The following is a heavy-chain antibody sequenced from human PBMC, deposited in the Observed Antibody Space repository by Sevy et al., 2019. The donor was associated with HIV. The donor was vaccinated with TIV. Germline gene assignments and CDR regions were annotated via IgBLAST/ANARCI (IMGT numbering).Heavy chain of an antibody. V-gene: IGHV3-23*01. CDR2: ISGSGRYT. Sequence: GESLKISCAASGFTFSTYAMNWVRQAPGKGLEWVSSISGSGRYTYYADSVEGRFTISRDSSKNPLYLQMNSLRADDTAVYYCAKGFCSGGSCPRDYYYYGMDVWGQGTTVTVSS. CDR3: AKGFCSGGSCPRDYYYYGMDV. D-gene: IGHD2-15*01. CDR1: GFTFSTYA. J-gene: IGHJ6*02.